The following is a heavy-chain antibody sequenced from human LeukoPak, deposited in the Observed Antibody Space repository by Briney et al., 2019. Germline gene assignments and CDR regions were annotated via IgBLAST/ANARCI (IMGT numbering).Heavy chain of an antibody. D-gene: IGHD3-22*01. CDR2: INHSGST. Sequence: SETLSLTCAVYGGSFSGYYWSWIRQPPGKGLEWIGEINHSGSTNYNPSLKSRVTISVDTSKNQFSLKLSSVTAADTAVYYCARGRPVDSSGSYLGYWGQGTLVTVSS. J-gene: IGHJ4*02. CDR3: ARGRPVDSSGSYLGY. CDR1: GGSFSGYY. V-gene: IGHV4-34*01.